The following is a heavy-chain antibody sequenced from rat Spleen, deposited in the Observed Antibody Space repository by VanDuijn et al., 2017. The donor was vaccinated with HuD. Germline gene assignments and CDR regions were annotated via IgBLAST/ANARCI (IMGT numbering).Heavy chain of an antibody. CDR3: TTVLQGHGFAY. Sequence: EVQLVESGGGLVQPGRSLKLSCVASGFTFNNYWMTWIRQAPGKGLEWVASISYDGGNTYYRDSVKGRFTISRHNTQNTLYLQMNSLRSEDTATYYCTTVLQGHGFAYWGQGTLVTVSS. D-gene: IGHD1-1*01. CDR2: ISYDGGNT. J-gene: IGHJ3*01. CDR1: GFTFNNYW. V-gene: IGHV5-31*01.